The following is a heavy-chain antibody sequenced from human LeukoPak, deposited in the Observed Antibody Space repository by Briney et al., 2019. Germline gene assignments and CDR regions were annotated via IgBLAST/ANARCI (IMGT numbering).Heavy chain of an antibody. V-gene: IGHV3-23*01. D-gene: IGHD1-26*01. CDR2: ISGSGGST. CDR1: GFTFSSYA. CDR3: AKGPYSGSYSHWFDP. J-gene: IGHJ5*02. Sequence: GGSLRLSCAASGFTFSSYAMSWVRQAPGKGLEWVSAISGSGGSTYYADSVKGRFTISRDNSKNTLYLQMNSLRAEDTAVYYCAKGPYSGSYSHWFDPWGQGTLVTVSS.